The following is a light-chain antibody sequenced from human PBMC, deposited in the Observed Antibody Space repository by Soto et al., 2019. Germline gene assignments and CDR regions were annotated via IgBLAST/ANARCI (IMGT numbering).Light chain of an antibody. Sequence: EIVLAHSPGTLSCSPGERATLSFRAMQSVSSSYLAWYQQKPGQAPRLLIYDASNRATGIPARFSGSGSGTDFTLTISSLEPEDFAVYYCQQRSNWPPTWTFGQGTKVDIK. CDR2: DAS. CDR1: QSVSSSY. J-gene: IGKJ1*01. V-gene: IGKV3D-20*02. CDR3: QQRSNWPPTWT.